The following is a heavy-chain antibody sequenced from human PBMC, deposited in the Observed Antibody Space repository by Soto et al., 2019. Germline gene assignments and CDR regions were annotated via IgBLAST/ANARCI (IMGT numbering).Heavy chain of an antibody. CDR3: ARDPSSWLDS. V-gene: IGHV3-74*01. D-gene: IGHD6-13*01. Sequence: EVQLVESGGDLVPPGGSLRLSCAVSGFTFSSYWMHWVRQAPGKGLVWVSRINSDGSSTSYGDSVKGRFIISRDNAKNTLYLQMSSLRVEDTAVYYCARDPSSWLDSWGQGTLVTVSS. J-gene: IGHJ4*02. CDR1: GFTFSSYW. CDR2: INSDGSST.